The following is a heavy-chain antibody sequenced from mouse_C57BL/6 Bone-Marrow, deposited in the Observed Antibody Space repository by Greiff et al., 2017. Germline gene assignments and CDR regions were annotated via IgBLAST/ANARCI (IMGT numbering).Heavy chain of an antibody. V-gene: IGHV1-69*01. CDR3: AKGLLSPFAY. D-gene: IGHD2-3*01. J-gene: IGHJ3*01. CDR1: GYTFTSYW. Sequence: QVHVKQPGAELVMPGASVKLSCKASGYTFTSYWMHWVKQRPGQGLEWIGEIDPSDSYTNYNQKFKGKSTLTVDKSSSTAYMQLSSLTSEDSAVYYCAKGLLSPFAYWGQGTLVTVSA. CDR2: IDPSDSYT.